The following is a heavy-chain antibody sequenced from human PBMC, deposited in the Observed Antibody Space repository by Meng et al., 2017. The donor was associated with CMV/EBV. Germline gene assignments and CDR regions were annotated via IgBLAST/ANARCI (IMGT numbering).Heavy chain of an antibody. CDR2: ISYSGST. CDR3: ARRSGEGGFDR. CDR1: GGSINSNNYY. J-gene: IGHJ5*02. D-gene: IGHD1-14*01. Sequence: SETLSLTCTVSGGSINSNNYYWGWIRQPPGKGLEWIGSISYSGSTYYNPSLKSRVTISVDTSKNQFSLKLSSVTAADTAVHFCARRSGEGGFDRWGKGTLVTVSS. V-gene: IGHV4-39*01.